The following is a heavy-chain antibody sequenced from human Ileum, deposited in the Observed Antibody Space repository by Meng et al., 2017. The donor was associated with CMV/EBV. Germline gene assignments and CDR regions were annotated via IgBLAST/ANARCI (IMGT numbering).Heavy chain of an antibody. V-gene: IGHV5-51*01. D-gene: IGHD6-6*01. CDR3: ARGSSDLDY. J-gene: IGHJ4*02. CDR1: GYSFTQYW. CDR2: IYPADSDT. Sequence: KSPCQASGYSFTQYWIGWVRQMPGKCLEWMGTIYPADSDTRYSPSLQGQVAISADKSLNIVYLKFSSLKASDTATYYCARGSSDLDYWGQGTLVTVSS.